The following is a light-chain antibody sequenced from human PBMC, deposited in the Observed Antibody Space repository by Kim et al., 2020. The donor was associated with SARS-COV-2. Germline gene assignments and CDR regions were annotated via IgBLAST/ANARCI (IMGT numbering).Light chain of an antibody. CDR1: ESISNN. CDR2: GAS. V-gene: IGKV3-15*01. J-gene: IGKJ2*01. CDR3: HQYNGGPQGDT. Sequence: EIVMTQSPATLSVSPGERATLSCRASESISNNLAWYQHKPGQAPRLLIYGASTRATGIPARFSGSGSGTDFTLTVSSLQSEDFAVYYCHQYNGGPQGDTFGQGTKLEIK.